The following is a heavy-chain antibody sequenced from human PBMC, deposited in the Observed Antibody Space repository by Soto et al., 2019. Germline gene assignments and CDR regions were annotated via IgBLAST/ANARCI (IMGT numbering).Heavy chain of an antibody. Sequence: GGSLRLSCAASGFTFRSYAMSWVRQAPGKGLEWVATITGTGTSTYFADSVKGRFTISRDNSRNTLYLQLNSLRAEDPAVYDCANYPRQQWLLTKESDSWGEGALVTDS. J-gene: IGHJ4*02. CDR3: ANYPRQQWLLTKESDS. CDR1: GFTFRSYA. D-gene: IGHD6-19*01. CDR2: ITGTGTST. V-gene: IGHV3-23*01.